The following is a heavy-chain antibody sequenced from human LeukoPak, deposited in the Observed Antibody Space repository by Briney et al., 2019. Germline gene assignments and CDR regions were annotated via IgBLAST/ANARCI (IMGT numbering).Heavy chain of an antibody. J-gene: IGHJ4*02. D-gene: IGHD2-15*01. Sequence: PGGTLRLSCAASGFTFSSYAMSWVRQAPGKGLEWVSAISGSGGSTYYADSVKGRFTISRDNSKNTLYLQMNSLRAEDTAVYYCAKVSLCSGGSCYSSPFDYWGQGTLVTVSS. CDR1: GFTFSSYA. V-gene: IGHV3-23*01. CDR2: ISGSGGST. CDR3: AKVSLCSGGSCYSSPFDY.